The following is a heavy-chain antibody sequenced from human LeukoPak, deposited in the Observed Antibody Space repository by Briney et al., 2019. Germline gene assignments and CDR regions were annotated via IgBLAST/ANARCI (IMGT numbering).Heavy chain of an antibody. D-gene: IGHD1-26*01. J-gene: IGHJ4*02. Sequence: EASVKVSCKASGYTFTGYYMHWVRQAPGQGLEWMGRINPNSGGTNYVEKFQGRVTMTRDTSISTAYMELSRLTSGDTAMYYCARWSNSGFDYWGQGTLVTVSS. CDR1: GYTFTGYY. V-gene: IGHV1-2*02. CDR3: ARWSNSGFDY. CDR2: INPNSGGT.